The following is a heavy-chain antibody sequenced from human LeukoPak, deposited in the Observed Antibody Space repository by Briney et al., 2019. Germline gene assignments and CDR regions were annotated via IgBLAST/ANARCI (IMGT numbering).Heavy chain of an antibody. CDR3: ANLDRTGYCDS. CDR2: ISASGGGT. CDR1: GFTFSNYA. J-gene: IGHJ4*02. V-gene: IGHV3-23*01. Sequence: GGSLRLSCAASGFTFSNYAMSWVRQAPGKGLEWVSGISASGGGTYYADSVKGRFIISRDNSKNTLYLQMDSLRADDTAVYFCANLDRTGYCDSWGQGTLVTVSS. D-gene: IGHD3/OR15-3a*01.